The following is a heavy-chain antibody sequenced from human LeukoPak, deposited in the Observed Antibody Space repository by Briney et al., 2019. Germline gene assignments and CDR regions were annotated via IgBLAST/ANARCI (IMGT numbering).Heavy chain of an antibody. CDR3: ARGEYSGYDIPIDY. J-gene: IGHJ4*02. CDR1: GYTFTSYD. V-gene: IGHV1-8*01. D-gene: IGHD5-12*01. CDR2: MNPNSGNT. Sequence: ASVKVSCKASGYTFTSYDINWVRQATGQGLEWMGWMNPNSGNTGYAQKFQGRVTMTRNTSISTAYMGLSSLRSEDTAVYYCARGEYSGYDIPIDYWGQGTLVTVSS.